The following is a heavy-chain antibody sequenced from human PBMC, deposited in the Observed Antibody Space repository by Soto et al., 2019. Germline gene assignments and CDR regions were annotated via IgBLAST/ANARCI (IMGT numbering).Heavy chain of an antibody. CDR2: IYSGGST. J-gene: IGHJ5*02. CDR3: ASGRDCGGYCPNCFDP. CDR1: GFTVSSNY. V-gene: IGHV3-53*04. D-gene: IGHD2-21*02. Sequence: EVQLVESGGGLVQPGGSLRLSCAASGFTVSSNYMSWVRQAPGKGLEWVSVIYSGGSTYYADSVKGRCTISRHNSKNTQYLQMNSLRAEDTAVYYCASGRDCGGYCPNCFDPWGQGTLVTVSS.